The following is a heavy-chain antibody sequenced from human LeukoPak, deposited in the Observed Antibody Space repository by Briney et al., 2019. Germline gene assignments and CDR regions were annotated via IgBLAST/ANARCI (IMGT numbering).Heavy chain of an antibody. J-gene: IGHJ4*02. Sequence: GGSLRLSCAASGFTFDDYAMHWVRQAPGKGLEWVSGISWNSGSIGYADSVKGRFTISRDNAKNSLYLQMNSLRAEDTALYYCAKDEYDILTGLSNWGQGTLVTVSS. CDR3: AKDEYDILTGLSN. CDR1: GFTFDDYA. D-gene: IGHD3-9*01. V-gene: IGHV3-9*01. CDR2: ISWNSGSI.